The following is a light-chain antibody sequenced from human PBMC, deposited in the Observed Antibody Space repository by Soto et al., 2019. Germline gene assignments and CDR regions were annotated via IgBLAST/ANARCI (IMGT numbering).Light chain of an antibody. V-gene: IGKV3-15*01. CDR2: GAS. J-gene: IGKJ5*01. Sequence: EIVMTQSPATLSVSPGERATLSCRASQSVSSNLAWYQQKLGQAPRLLIYGASTRATGIPARFSGSGSGTEFTLTISSLQSEDFAVYYCQQCDNWPLTFGQGTRLEI. CDR3: QQCDNWPLT. CDR1: QSVSSN.